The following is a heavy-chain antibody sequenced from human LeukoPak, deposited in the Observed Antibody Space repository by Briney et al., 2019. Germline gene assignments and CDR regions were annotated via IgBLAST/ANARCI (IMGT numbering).Heavy chain of an antibody. CDR1: GFTVSSNY. CDR2: IYSGGST. J-gene: IGHJ4*02. V-gene: IGHV3-66*01. CDR3: ARDPDGYNKEAY. Sequence: GSLRLSCAASGFTVSSNYMSWVRQAPGKGLEWVSVIYSGGSTYYADSVKGRFTISRDNSKNTLYLQMNSLRAEDTAVYYCARDPDGYNKEAYWGQGTLVTVSS. D-gene: IGHD5-12*01.